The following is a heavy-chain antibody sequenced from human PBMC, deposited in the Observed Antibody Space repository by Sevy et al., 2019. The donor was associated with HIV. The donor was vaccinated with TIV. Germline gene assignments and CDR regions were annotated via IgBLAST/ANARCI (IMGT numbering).Heavy chain of an antibody. CDR3: ARDTGGIGMDV. Sequence: GGSLRLSCATSGFTFSSHWMSWVRQAPGKGLERVANIKQDGSDKYYVDSVKGRFTISRDNAKNSLSLQMNSLRAEDTAEYYCARDTGGIGMDVWSQGTTVTVSS. V-gene: IGHV3-7*01. CDR2: IKQDGSDK. D-gene: IGHD6-13*01. J-gene: IGHJ6*02. CDR1: GFTFSSHW.